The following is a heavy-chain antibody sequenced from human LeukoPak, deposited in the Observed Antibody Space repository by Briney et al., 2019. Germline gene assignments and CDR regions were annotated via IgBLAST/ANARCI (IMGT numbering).Heavy chain of an antibody. D-gene: IGHD1-14*01. CDR3: ARGTSEALRSLDY. V-gene: IGHV4-39*01. Sequence: SETLSLTCTVSGGSISSSSYYWGWIRQPPGKGLEWIGSIYYSGSTYYNPSLKSRVTISVDTSKNQFSLKLSSVTAADTAVYYCARGTSEALRSLDYWGQGTLVTVSS. J-gene: IGHJ4*02. CDR1: GGSISSSSYY. CDR2: IYYSGST.